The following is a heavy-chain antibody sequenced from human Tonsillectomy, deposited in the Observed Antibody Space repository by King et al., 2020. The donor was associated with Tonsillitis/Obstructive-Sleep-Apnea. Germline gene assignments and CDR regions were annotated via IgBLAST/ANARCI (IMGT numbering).Heavy chain of an antibody. CDR2: ISGDGDYT. D-gene: IGHD2/OR15-2a*01. J-gene: IGHJ6*03. Sequence: VQLVESGGGVVQPGGSLRLSCAASGFTFDDHAMHWVRQAPGKGLEWVSLISGDGDYTYYADSVKGRFTISRDNSKNSLYLQMNSLRTEDTALYYCAKDLRLSYSYYMDVWGKGTTVTVSS. CDR1: GFTFDDHA. CDR3: AKDLRLSYSYYMDV. V-gene: IGHV3-43*02.